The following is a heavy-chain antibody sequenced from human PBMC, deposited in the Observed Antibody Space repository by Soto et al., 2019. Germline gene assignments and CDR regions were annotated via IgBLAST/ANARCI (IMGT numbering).Heavy chain of an antibody. CDR2: IGAARDP. CDR1: GFTFSNFD. V-gene: IGHV3-13*05. Sequence: GESLKISCATSGFTFSNFDMHWVRQVPGKGLEWVSAIGAARDPYYLGSVKGRSTISRENAKNSVYLQMNDLRAGDSAVYYCARACTVRLPRRADYYYAMDVWGQGTRVTV. J-gene: IGHJ6*02. CDR3: ARACTVRLPRRADYYYAMDV. D-gene: IGHD4-4*01.